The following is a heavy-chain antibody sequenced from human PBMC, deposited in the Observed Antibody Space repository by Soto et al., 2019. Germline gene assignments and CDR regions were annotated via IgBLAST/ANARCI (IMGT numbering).Heavy chain of an antibody. J-gene: IGHJ6*02. CDR3: SRSQGSRTSLEIYSSYYDGMDV. CDR1: GGTFSSYA. V-gene: IGHV1-69*01. D-gene: IGHD2-2*01. Sequence: QVQLVQSGAAVKKPGSSVKVSCKASGGTFSSYAISWVRQAPGQGLEWRGGIIPITGTANYAQKFQGRVTITVDESTSTAYMEPSSLRSEGTAVYYCSRSQGSRTSLEIYSSYYDGMDVWGQGTTVTVSS. CDR2: IIPITGTA.